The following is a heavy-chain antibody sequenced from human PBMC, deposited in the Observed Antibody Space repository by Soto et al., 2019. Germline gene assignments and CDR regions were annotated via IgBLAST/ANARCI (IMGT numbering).Heavy chain of an antibody. V-gene: IGHV3-74*01. CDR3: ARGHRAERTVITGYFFDY. J-gene: IGHJ4*02. Sequence: GGSLRLSCAASGFTFSSYWMHWVRQAPGKGLVWVSRINSDGSSTSYADSVKGRFTISRDNAKNTLYLQMNSLRAEDTAVYYCARGHRAERTVITGYFFDYWGQGTLVTVSS. D-gene: IGHD4-17*01. CDR1: GFTFSSYW. CDR2: INSDGSST.